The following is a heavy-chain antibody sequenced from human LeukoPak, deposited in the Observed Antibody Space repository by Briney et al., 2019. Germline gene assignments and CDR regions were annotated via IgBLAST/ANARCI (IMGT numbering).Heavy chain of an antibody. CDR2: ISSSGSAT. Sequence: GGSLRLSCAGSGFRFSDYFMSWVRQAPGKGLEWVSYISSSGSATTYADSVRGRFTVSRDNAMNSLYLQMNSLRAEDTAVYYCARDLAYGYEEFDYWGQGTLVTVSS. CDR1: GFRFSDYF. D-gene: IGHD5-18*01. CDR3: ARDLAYGYEEFDY. J-gene: IGHJ4*02. V-gene: IGHV3-11*01.